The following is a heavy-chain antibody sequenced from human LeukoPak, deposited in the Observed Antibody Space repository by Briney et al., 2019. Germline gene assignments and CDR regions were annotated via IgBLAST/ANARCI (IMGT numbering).Heavy chain of an antibody. CDR2: MSYDGSNY. CDR3: ARDPYCSDGSCFPDY. V-gene: IGHV3-30*03. J-gene: IGHJ4*02. Sequence: PGGSLRLSCAASGFAFSSYGMRWVRQAPGKGLEWVAVMSYDGSNYYCADSVKGRFTISRDNSKNTLYLQMSTLGAEDTAVYYCARDPYCSDGSCFPDYWGQGTLVTVSS. D-gene: IGHD2-15*01. CDR1: GFAFSSYG.